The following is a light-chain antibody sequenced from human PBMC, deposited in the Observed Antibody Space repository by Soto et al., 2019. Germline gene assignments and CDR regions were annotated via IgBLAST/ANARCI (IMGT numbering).Light chain of an antibody. J-gene: IGKJ1*01. Sequence: IVMTQSPGTLPVSQGEIATLSCRASQTIDTNLAWYQQQPGQAPRLPIFGASTRATGIPARFSGSGAGTVFSLTITSLQCEGFALYYCQQYHNRPASTFGQGTKVDI. CDR1: QTIDTN. CDR3: QQYHNRPAST. CDR2: GAS. V-gene: IGKV3-15*01.